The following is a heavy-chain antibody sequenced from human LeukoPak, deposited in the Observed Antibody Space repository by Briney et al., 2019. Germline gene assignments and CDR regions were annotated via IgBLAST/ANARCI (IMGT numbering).Heavy chain of an antibody. CDR1: GGSFSGYY. Sequence: KSSETLSLTCAVYGGSFSGYYWSWIRQPPGKGLEWIGEINHSGSTNYNPSLKSRVTISVDTSKNQFSLKLSSVTAADTAVYYCASFVRDYWGQGTLVTVSS. V-gene: IGHV4-34*01. CDR2: INHSGST. J-gene: IGHJ4*02. CDR3: ASFVRDY.